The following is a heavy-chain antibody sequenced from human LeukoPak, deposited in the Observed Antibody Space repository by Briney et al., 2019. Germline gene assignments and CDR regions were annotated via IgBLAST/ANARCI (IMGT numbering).Heavy chain of an antibody. CDR2: ISAYNGYT. V-gene: IGHV1-18*01. Sequence: ASVKVSCKASGYTFTNYGISWVRQAPGQGLEWMGWISAYNGYTDYAQKFQFRVTMTTDTSTSTAYMELRSLRSDDTAVYYCARGAAAGTGYFDYWGQGTLVTVSS. CDR1: GYTFTNYG. J-gene: IGHJ4*02. CDR3: ARGAAAGTGYFDY. D-gene: IGHD6-13*01.